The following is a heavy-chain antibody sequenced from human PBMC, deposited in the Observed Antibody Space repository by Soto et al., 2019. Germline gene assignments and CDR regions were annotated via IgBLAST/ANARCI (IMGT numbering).Heavy chain of an antibody. CDR2: ISPRSGGT. V-gene: IGHV1-2*02. Sequence: ASVNVSCKSSGYTFIDYDIHWVRQAPGQGFEWMGRISPRSGGTNYAQKFQGRVTMTWDTSLNTAYMELSSLISEDTAVYYCARPPGYISDWYYFDLWGQGTLVTVSS. CDR1: GYTFIDYD. J-gene: IGHJ4*02. CDR3: ARPPGYISDWYYFDL. D-gene: IGHD3-9*01.